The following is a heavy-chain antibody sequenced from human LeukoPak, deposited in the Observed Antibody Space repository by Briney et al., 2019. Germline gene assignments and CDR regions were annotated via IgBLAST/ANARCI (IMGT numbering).Heavy chain of an antibody. CDR1: GYTFTSYD. CDR2: MNPNSGNT. J-gene: IGHJ4*02. D-gene: IGHD2-15*01. Sequence: ASVKVSCRASGYTFTSYDINWVRQAPGQGLGWMGWMNPNSGNTVYAQKLQRRVTITRNTSISTAYMELDSVRCEDTGVFYCARVYCSGGSGFGYWGQGTLVTVSS. CDR3: ARVYCSGGSGFGY. V-gene: IGHV1-8*01.